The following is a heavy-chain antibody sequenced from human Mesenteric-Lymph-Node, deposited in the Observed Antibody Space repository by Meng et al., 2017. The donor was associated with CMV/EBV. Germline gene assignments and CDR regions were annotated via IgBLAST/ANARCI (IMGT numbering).Heavy chain of an antibody. CDR2: VSGNGGTT. CDR3: ARGVSSRIVMYGVPATLRFDS. J-gene: IGHJ5*01. Sequence: GGSLRLSCTASGFTFNNYAMNWVRQAPGKGLEWVSVVSGNGGTTYYADSVQGRFTISRDNSKNTVYLQMNNVRGEDTAVYYCARGVSSRIVMYGVPATLRFDSWGRGTLVTVSS. D-gene: IGHD3-3*01. V-gene: IGHV3-23*01. CDR1: GFTFNNYA.